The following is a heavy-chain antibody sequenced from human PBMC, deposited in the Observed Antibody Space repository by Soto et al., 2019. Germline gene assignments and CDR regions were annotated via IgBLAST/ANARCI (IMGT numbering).Heavy chain of an antibody. CDR3: SGADWYSEY. CDR1: GGSISNHY. D-gene: IGHD2-21*02. J-gene: IGHJ4*02. V-gene: IGHV4-59*11. Sequence: QVQLQESGPGLVKPSETLSLTCTVSGGSISNHYWSWIRQPPGKGLEWIGYIYYNGNTNYNPSLKSRVTMSVEKSKHQISLKLSSVTAADTAVYYCSGADWYSEYWGQGTLVTVSS. CDR2: IYYNGNT.